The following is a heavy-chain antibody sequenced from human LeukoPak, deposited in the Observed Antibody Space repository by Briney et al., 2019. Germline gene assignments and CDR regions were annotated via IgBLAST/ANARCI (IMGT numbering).Heavy chain of an antibody. CDR2: INPSGGST. D-gene: IGHD2-21*02. CDR1: GYTFTSYY. V-gene: IGHV1-46*01. Sequence: ASVKVSCKASGYTFTSYYMHWVRQAPGQGREWMGIINPSGGSTSYAQKFQGRVTMTRDTSKSTVYMELSSLRSEDTAVYYCARVGGLYCGGDCYRFDYWGQGTLVTVSS. CDR3: ARVGGLYCGGDCYRFDY. J-gene: IGHJ4*02.